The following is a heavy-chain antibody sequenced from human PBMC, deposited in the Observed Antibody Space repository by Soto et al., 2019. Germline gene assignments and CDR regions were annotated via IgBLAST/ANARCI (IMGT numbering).Heavy chain of an antibody. CDR2: IWYDGSNK. D-gene: IGHD7-27*01. Sequence: QVQLVESGGGVVQPGRSLRLSCAASGFTFSAYGMHWVRQAPGKGLEWVAVIWYDGSNKYYVDSVKGRFTISRDDSKNTLYLQMNSLRAEDTAVYYCARETGAAVYGMDVWGQGTTVTVSS. J-gene: IGHJ6*02. CDR1: GFTFSAYG. CDR3: ARETGAAVYGMDV. V-gene: IGHV3-33*01.